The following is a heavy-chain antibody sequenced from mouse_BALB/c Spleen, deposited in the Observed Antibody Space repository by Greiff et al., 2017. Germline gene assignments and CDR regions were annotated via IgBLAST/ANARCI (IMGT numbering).Heavy chain of an antibody. J-gene: IGHJ2*01. CDR2: IYPGNSDT. CDR1: GYSFTSYW. D-gene: IGHD4-1*01. CDR3: TRSKLGAYFDY. V-gene: IGHV1-5*01. Sequence: VQLQQSGTVLARPGASVKMSCKASGYSFTSYWMHWVKQRPGQGLEWIGAIYPGNSDTSYNQKFKGKAKLTAVTSASTAYMELSSLTNEDSAVYYCTRSKLGAYFDYWGQGTTLTVSS.